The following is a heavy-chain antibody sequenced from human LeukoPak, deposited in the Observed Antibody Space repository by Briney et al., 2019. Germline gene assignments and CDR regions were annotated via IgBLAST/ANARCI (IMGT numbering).Heavy chain of an antibody. CDR3: ARDLTTVVTIYGMDV. CDR2: IIPILGIA. CDR1: GGTFSSYA. J-gene: IGHJ6*02. Sequence: SVKVSCKASGGTFSSYAISWVRQAPGQELEWMGRIIPILGIANYAQKFQGRVTITADKSTSTAYMELSSLRSEDTAVYYCARDLTTVVTIYGMDVWGQGTTVTVSS. D-gene: IGHD4-17*01. V-gene: IGHV1-69*04.